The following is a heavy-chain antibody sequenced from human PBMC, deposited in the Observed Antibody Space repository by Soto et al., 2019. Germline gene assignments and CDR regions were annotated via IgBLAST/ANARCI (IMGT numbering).Heavy chain of an antibody. V-gene: IGHV3-33*01. D-gene: IGHD4-17*01. J-gene: IGHJ6*02. CDR1: GFTFSSYG. CDR3: ARDPDYGDVTGYFYYNLDA. CDR2: IWFDGDNE. Sequence: QVQLVESGGGVVQPGRSLRLSCTASGFTFSSYGMHWVRQAPGKGLEWVAVIWFDGDNEYYADSVKGRFTISRDNSKNTLYLQMNSLRAEDTAVYYCARDPDYGDVTGYFYYNLDAWGQGTTVTVSS.